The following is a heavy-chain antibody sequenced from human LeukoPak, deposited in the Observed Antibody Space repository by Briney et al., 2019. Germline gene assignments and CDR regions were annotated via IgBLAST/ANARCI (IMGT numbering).Heavy chain of an antibody. D-gene: IGHD2-15*01. J-gene: IGHJ4*02. CDR1: GFTFSSYA. Sequence: WGSLRLSCAASGFTFSSYAMSWVRQAPGKGLEWVSAISGSGGSTYYADSVKGRFTISRDNSKNTLYLQMNSLRAEDTAVYYCAKDIVVVVAATFDYWGQGTLVTVSS. CDR3: AKDIVVVVAATFDY. CDR2: ISGSGGST. V-gene: IGHV3-23*01.